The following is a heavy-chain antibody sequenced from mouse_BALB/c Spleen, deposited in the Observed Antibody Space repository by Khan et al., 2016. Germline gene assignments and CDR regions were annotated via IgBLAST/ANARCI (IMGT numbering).Heavy chain of an antibody. V-gene: IGHV3-1*02. J-gene: IGHJ2*01. Sequence: EVKLEVSGPDLVKPSQSLSLTCTVTGYSITSGYSWHWIRQFPGNKLEWMAYIHYSGSTSYDPSLKSRISITRDTSKNQFFLQLISVTTEDTATYYCTRGDYYGSGYWGQGTTLTVSS. CDR3: TRGDYYGSGY. CDR1: GYSITSGYS. D-gene: IGHD1-1*01. CDR2: IHYSGST.